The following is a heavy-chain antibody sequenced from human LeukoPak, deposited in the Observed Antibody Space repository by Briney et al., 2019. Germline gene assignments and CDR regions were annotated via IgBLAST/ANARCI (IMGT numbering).Heavy chain of an antibody. Sequence: SQTLSLTCAVSGGSISSGGYSWSWIRQPPGKGLEWIGYIYHSGSTYYNPSLKSRVTISVDRSKNQFSLKLSSVTAADTAVYYCARDTRGRHAFYIWGQGTMVTVSS. CDR3: ARDTRGRHAFYI. J-gene: IGHJ3*02. CDR1: GGSISSGGYS. V-gene: IGHV4-30-2*01. CDR2: IYHSGST. D-gene: IGHD3-10*01.